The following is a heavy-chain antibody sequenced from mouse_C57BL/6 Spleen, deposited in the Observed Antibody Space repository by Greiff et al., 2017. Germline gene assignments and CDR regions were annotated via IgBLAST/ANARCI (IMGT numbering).Heavy chain of an antibody. CDR1: GYSFTGYY. CDR3: ARSLRRTGAIDY. CDR2: INPSTGGT. J-gene: IGHJ4*01. Sequence: VQLKQSGPELVKPGASVKISCKASGYSFTGYYMNWVKQSPEKSLEWIGEINPSTGGTTYNQKFKAKATLTVDKSSSTAYMQLKSLTSEDSAVYYCARSLRRTGAIDYWGQGTSVTVSS. D-gene: IGHD1-2*01. V-gene: IGHV1-42*01.